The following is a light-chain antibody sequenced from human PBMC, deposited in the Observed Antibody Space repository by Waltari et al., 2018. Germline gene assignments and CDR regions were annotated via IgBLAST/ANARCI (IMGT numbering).Light chain of an antibody. CDR3: CSYAGSSSLV. V-gene: IGLV2-23*02. Sequence: SALTPPAPVSGPTGQSSPLPCTGTRSALGTSKYVSWYQQYPGKAPKLMIYDVTKRPSGVSDRFSGSKSGNTASLTISGLQAEDEADYYCCSYAGSSSLVFGGGTKLTVL. CDR1: RSALGTSKY. CDR2: DVT. J-gene: IGLJ2*01.